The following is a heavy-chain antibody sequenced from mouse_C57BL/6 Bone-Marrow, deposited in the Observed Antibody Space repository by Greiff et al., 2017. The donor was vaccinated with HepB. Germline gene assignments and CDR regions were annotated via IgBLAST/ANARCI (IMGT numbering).Heavy chain of an antibody. V-gene: IGHV1-59*01. Sequence: QVQLQQPGAELVRPGTSVKLSCKASGYTFPSYWMHWVKPRPGQGLEWIGVIDPSDSYTKYNQKFKGKATLTVDTSSSTAYMQLSSLTAEDSAVYYCARRRSTMVTRDYAMDYWGQGTSVTVSS. CDR1: GYTFPSYW. J-gene: IGHJ4*01. D-gene: IGHD2-2*01. CDR3: ARRRSTMVTRDYAMDY. CDR2: IDPSDSYT.